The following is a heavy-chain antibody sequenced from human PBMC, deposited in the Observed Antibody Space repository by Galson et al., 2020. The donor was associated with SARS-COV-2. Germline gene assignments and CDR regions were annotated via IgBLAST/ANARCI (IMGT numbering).Heavy chain of an antibody. CDR3: ARGTRDITMIVVVMTAVSCHFDL. D-gene: IGHD3-22*01. Sequence: SQDSETLSLTCAVYGGSFSDYYWSWIRQPPGRGLEWIGEVNHRGSTSYNPSLQSRVRISLDASKKQFSLKLSSVTAADSGVYYCARGTRDITMIVVVMTAVSCHFDLWGQGSLVTVSS. V-gene: IGHV4-34*01. CDR2: VNHRGST. J-gene: IGHJ4*02. CDR1: GGSFSDYY.